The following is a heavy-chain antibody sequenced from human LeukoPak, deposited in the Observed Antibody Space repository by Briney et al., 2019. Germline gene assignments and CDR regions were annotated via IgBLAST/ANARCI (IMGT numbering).Heavy chain of an antibody. Sequence: ASVKVSCKASGYTFTSYDINWVRQATGQGLEWMGWMNPNSGNTGYAQKFQGRVTITRNTSISTAYMEPSSLRSEDTAVYYCARRDRVARYLDYWGQGTLVTVSS. D-gene: IGHD5-12*01. V-gene: IGHV1-8*03. CDR1: GYTFTSYD. CDR2: MNPNSGNT. J-gene: IGHJ4*02. CDR3: ARRDRVARYLDY.